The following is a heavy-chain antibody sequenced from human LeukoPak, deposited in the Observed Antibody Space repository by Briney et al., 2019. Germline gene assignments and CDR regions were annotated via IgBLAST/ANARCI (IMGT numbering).Heavy chain of an antibody. CDR2: IYYSGST. V-gene: IGHV4-59*01. CDR3: AREVSYYYYMDV. Sequence: SGTLSLTCTVSGGSISSYYWSWIRQPPGKGLEWIGYIYYSGSTNYNPSLNSRVTISVDTSKNQFSLKLSSVTAADTAVYYCAREVSYYYYMDVWGNGTTVTVSS. D-gene: IGHD3-22*01. J-gene: IGHJ6*03. CDR1: GGSISSYY.